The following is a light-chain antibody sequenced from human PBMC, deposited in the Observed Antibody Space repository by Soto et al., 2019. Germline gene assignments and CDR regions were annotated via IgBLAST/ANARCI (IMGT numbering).Light chain of an antibody. V-gene: IGLV2-11*01. CDR3: CSYAGTYTYV. CDR2: DVT. J-gene: IGLJ1*01. Sequence: QSALTQPRSVSGSPGQSVTSSCTGTSSDVGGYNYVSWYQQHPGKAPKLMIYDVTKRASGVPDRFSGSKSGNTASLTISGLQAEDEADYYCCSYAGTYTYVFGSGTKVTVL. CDR1: SSDVGGYNY.